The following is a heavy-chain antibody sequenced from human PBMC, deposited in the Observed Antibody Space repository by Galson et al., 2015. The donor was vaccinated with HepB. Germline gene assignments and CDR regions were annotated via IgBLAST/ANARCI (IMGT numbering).Heavy chain of an antibody. CDR2: IIPILGIA. CDR3: ARDLTTVVTPLKD. Sequence: SVKVSCKASGGTFSSYAISWVRQAPGQGLEWMGRIIPILGIANYAQKFQGRVTITADKSTSTAYMELSSLRSEDTAVYYCARDLTTVVTPLKDWGQGTLVTVSS. V-gene: IGHV1-69*04. J-gene: IGHJ4*02. D-gene: IGHD4-23*01. CDR1: GGTFSSYA.